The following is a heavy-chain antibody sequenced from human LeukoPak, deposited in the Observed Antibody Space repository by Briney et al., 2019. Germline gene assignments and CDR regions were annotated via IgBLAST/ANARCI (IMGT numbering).Heavy chain of an antibody. D-gene: IGHD6-13*01. CDR2: INPSGGST. Sequence: GASVKVSCRASGYTFTSYYMHWVRPAPGQGLEWMGIINPSGGSTSYAQKFQGRVTMTRDTSTSTVYMELSSLRSEDTAVYYCARSTSRAAKADYWGQGTLVTVSS. V-gene: IGHV1-46*01. J-gene: IGHJ4*02. CDR1: GYTFTSYY. CDR3: ARSTSRAAKADY.